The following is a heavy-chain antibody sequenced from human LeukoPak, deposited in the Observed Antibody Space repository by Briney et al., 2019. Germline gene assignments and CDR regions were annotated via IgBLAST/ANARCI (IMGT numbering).Heavy chain of an antibody. CDR1: GFTFSSYS. J-gene: IGHJ4*02. V-gene: IGHV3-74*01. CDR3: ARDKAVGATLFDY. CDR2: INSDGSST. D-gene: IGHD2-15*01. Sequence: GGSLRLSCAASGFTFSSYSMNWVRQAPGKGLVWVSRINSDGSSTSYADSVKGRFTISRDNARNSLCLQMNSLRAEDTAVYYCARDKAVGATLFDYWGQGTLVTVSS.